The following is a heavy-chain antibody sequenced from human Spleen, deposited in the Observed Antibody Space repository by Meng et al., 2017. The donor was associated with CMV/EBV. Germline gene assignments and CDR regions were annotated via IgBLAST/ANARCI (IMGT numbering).Heavy chain of an antibody. CDR2: ISGSSSYI. CDR1: GFTFSSYS. V-gene: IGHV3-21*01. D-gene: IGHD4-23*01. CDR3: ARDGPTVEFDY. J-gene: IGHJ4*02. Sequence: GGSLRLSCAASGFTFSSYSMNWVRQAPGKGLEWVSSISGSSSYIYYADSVKGRFTISRDNAKNSLYLQMNSLRAEDTAVYYCARDGPTVEFDYWGQGTLVTVSS.